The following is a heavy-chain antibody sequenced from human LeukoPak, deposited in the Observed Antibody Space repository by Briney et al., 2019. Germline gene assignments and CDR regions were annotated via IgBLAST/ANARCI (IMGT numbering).Heavy chain of an antibody. Sequence: GGSLRLSCAASGFTFDDYAMHWVRQAPGKGLEWVADIWYDGSNKYYADSVKGRFTISRDNSKNTLYLQMNSLRAEDTAMYYCVRGIRTLDYWGQGTLVTVSS. CDR2: IWYDGSNK. J-gene: IGHJ4*02. D-gene: IGHD2/OR15-2a*01. CDR3: VRGIRTLDY. V-gene: IGHV3-33*08. CDR1: GFTFDDYA.